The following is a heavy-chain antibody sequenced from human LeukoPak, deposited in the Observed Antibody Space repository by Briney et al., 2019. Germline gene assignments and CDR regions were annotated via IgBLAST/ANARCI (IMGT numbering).Heavy chain of an antibody. Sequence: GPSLSLSCPATGFTFEDYALDSARHAAGKGLEWDSGISWNSGSIGYACAVKGRFPITRDNAQNSLYLQMNRLRAEDTALYCCAQGAEAGPVGYFDYWGQGTLVTVSS. V-gene: IGHV3-9*01. CDR2: ISWNSGSI. CDR3: AQGAEAGPVGYFDY. J-gene: IGHJ4*02. CDR1: GFTFEDYA. D-gene: IGHD6-13*01.